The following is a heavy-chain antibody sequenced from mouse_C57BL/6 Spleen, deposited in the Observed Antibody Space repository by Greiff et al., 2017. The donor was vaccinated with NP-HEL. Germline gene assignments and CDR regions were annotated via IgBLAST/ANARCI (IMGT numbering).Heavy chain of an antibody. Sequence: EVQGVESGGGLVKPGGSLKLSCAASGFTFSSYTMSWVRQTPEKRLEWVATISGGGGNTYYPDSVKGRFTISRDNAKNTLYLQMSSLRSEDTALYYCARQAPSITTVVEGFAYWGQGTLVTVSA. CDR1: GFTFSSYT. V-gene: IGHV5-9*01. J-gene: IGHJ3*01. D-gene: IGHD1-1*01. CDR2: ISGGGGNT. CDR3: ARQAPSITTVVEGFAY.